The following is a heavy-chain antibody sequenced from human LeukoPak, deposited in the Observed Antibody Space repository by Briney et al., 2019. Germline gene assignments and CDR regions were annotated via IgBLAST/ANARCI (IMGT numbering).Heavy chain of an antibody. Sequence: GESLKISCRASGHDFPDYWIGWVRQMPGKGLEWMGIILPRDSNTVYGPPFQGQVTISVDTSISTAYLQWSSLKASDTAIYYCARHGLFGCNDVGCYRSFFYYGMDVWGQGTAVTVSS. CDR3: ARHGLFGCNDVGCYRSFFYYGMDV. CDR2: ILPRDSNT. J-gene: IGHJ6*02. D-gene: IGHD2-15*01. CDR1: GHDFPDYW. V-gene: IGHV5-51*01.